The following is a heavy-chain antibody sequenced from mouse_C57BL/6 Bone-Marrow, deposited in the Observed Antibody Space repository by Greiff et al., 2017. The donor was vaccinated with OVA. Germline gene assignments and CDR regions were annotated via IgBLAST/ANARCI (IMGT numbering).Heavy chain of an antibody. CDR3: ARGIPLYDGYYRGYFDV. CDR1: GYTFTSYW. Sequence: QVQLQQPGTELVKPGASVKLSCKASGYTFTSYWMHWVTQRPGQGLEWIGNINPSNGGTNYNEKFKSKATLTVDKSSSTAYMQLSSLTSEDSAVYYCARGIPLYDGYYRGYFDVWGTGTTVTVSS. J-gene: IGHJ1*03. V-gene: IGHV1-53*01. CDR2: INPSNGGT. D-gene: IGHD2-3*01.